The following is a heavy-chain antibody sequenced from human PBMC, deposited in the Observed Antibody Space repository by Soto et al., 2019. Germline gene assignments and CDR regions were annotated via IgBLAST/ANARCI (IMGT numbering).Heavy chain of an antibody. J-gene: IGHJ5*02. CDR2: IYYSGTT. D-gene: IGHD5-18*01. V-gene: IGHV4-28*01. CDR3: ARSRRIQLWFYDWFDP. CDR1: GYSISSSNW. Sequence: SETLSLTCAVSGYSISSSNWWGWIRQPPGKGLEWIGYIYYSGTTYYNPSLKSRVTMSVDRSKNQFSLKLSSVTAADTAVYYCARSRRIQLWFYDWFDPWGQGTLVTVSS.